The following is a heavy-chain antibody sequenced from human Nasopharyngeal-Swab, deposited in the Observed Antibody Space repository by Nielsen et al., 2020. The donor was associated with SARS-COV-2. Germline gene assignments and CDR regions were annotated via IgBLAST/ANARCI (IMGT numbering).Heavy chain of an antibody. J-gene: IGHJ4*02. CDR2: IYYSGST. D-gene: IGHD3-22*01. CDR1: GGSISSYY. CDR3: ARHGDYYDSSGYLYYFDY. V-gene: IGHV4-59*08. Sequence: SETLSLTCTVSGGSISSYYWSWIRQPPGKGLEWIGYIYYSGSTNYNPSLKSRVTISVDTSKNQFSLKLSSVTAADTAVYYCARHGDYYDSSGYLYYFDYWSQGTLVTVSS.